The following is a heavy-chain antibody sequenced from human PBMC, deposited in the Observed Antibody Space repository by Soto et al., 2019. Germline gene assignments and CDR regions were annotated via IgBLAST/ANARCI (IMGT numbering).Heavy chain of an antibody. Sequence: QVQLVQSGAEVRKPGASVKISCEASGYTFTKHYIHWVRQAPGQGLEWMGIIKPTDGSTRYARSFHGRATMTRDRSTSTVSLELSGLRSEDTAMYYCTKEGCFTYYYDDSGRYYDSWGQGTLVIVSS. CDR3: TKEGCFTYYYDDSGRYYDS. CDR1: GYTFTKHY. D-gene: IGHD3-22*01. J-gene: IGHJ5*01. V-gene: IGHV1-46*01. CDR2: IKPTDGST.